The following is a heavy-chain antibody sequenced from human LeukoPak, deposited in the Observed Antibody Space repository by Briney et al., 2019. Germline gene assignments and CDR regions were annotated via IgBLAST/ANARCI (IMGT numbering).Heavy chain of an antibody. Sequence: SGPTLVNPTQTLTLTCTFSGFSLSTSGVGVGWIRQPPGKGLEWIGSTYHSGSTNYNPSLKSRVTISVDTSKNQFSLKMSSVTAADTAVYYCASLPWIQLWKHYWGQGTLVTVSS. CDR3: ASLPWIQLWKHY. D-gene: IGHD5-18*01. CDR1: GFSLSTSGVG. J-gene: IGHJ4*02. CDR2: TYHSGST. V-gene: IGHV4-38-2*02.